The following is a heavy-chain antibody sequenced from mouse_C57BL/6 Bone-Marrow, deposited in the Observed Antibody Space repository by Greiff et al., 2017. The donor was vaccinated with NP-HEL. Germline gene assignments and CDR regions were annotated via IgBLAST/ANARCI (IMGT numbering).Heavy chain of an antibody. D-gene: IGHD1-1*01. CDR3: ARITTVVGAY. CDR2: ISYDGSN. J-gene: IGHJ3*01. CDR1: GYSITSGYY. V-gene: IGHV3-6*01. Sequence: VQLQQSGPGLVKPSQSLSLTCSVTGYSITSGYYWNWIRQFPGNKLEWMGYISYDGSNNYNPSLKNRISITRDTSKNQFFLKLNSVTTEDTATYYCARITTVVGAYRGQGTLVTVSA.